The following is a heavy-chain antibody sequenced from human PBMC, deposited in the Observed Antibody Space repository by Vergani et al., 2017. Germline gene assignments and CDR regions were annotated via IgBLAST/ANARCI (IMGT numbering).Heavy chain of an antibody. CDR3: ARERCSGGSCYEDYYFDY. V-gene: IGHV4-39*07. D-gene: IGHD2-15*01. CDR1: GGSISSSSYY. J-gene: IGHJ4*02. Sequence: QLQLQESGPGLVKPSETLSLTCTVSGGSISSSSYYWGWIRQPPGKGLEWIGSIYYSGSTYYNPSLKSRVTISVDTSKNQFSLKLISVTAADTAVYYCARERCSGGSCYEDYYFDYWGQGTLVTVSS. CDR2: IYYSGST.